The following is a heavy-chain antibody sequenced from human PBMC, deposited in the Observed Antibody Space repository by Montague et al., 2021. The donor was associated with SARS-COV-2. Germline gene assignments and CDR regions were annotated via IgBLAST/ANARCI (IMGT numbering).Heavy chain of an antibody. Sequence: SETLSLTCAVSGVSITSTNWWCLVRQPPGKGLVWIGEISYGGIATYNPSLKSRATISMDRSRNLFSLKLSSVTAADTAIYYCAGKVLTVPADYWGQGTLVTVS. J-gene: IGHJ4*02. CDR1: GVSITSTNW. V-gene: IGHV4-4*02. D-gene: IGHD4-11*01. CDR3: AGKVLTVPADY. CDR2: ISYGGIA.